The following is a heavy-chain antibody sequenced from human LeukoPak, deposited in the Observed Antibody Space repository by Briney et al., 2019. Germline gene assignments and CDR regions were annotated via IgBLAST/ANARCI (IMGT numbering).Heavy chain of an antibody. V-gene: IGHV3-48*03. J-gene: IGHJ4*02. CDR3: ASRGSYSDY. CDR1: GFTFSSYE. CDR2: ISSSGSTI. Sequence: GGSLRLSCAASGFTFSSYEMNWVRQAPGKGLEWVSYISSSGSTIYYADSVKGRFTISRDNAKNSLYLQMNSLRAEDTAVYYCASRGSYSDYWGQETLVTVSS. D-gene: IGHD1-26*01.